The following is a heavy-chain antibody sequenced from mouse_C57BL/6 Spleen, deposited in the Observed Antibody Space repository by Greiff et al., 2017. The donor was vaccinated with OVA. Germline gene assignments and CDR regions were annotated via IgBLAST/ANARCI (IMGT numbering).Heavy chain of an antibody. Sequence: QVQLKESGPGLVQPSPCLSISCTASGFSFTSYGVHWVRQSPGKGLEWLGVIWRGGSTAYNAAFISRLSTSKDNSKSQVFCKMNSLQADDTAIYYCARNGGSHAMDGWGQGTSVTVSS. J-gene: IGHJ4*01. V-gene: IGHV2-2*01. CDR3: ARNGGSHAMDG. CDR2: IWRGGST. CDR1: GFSFTSYG.